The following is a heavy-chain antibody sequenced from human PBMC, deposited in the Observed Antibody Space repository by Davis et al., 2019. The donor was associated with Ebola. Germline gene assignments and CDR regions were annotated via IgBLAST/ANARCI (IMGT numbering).Heavy chain of an antibody. V-gene: IGHV3-13*05. CDR1: GFTFSSYD. J-gene: IGHJ2*01. CDR3: ARVRVAKRYWYFDL. D-gene: IGHD2-15*01. Sequence: PGGSLRLSCAASGFTFSSYDMHWVRQATGKGLEWVSAIGTAGDPYYPGSVKGRFTISRENAKNSLYLQMNSLRAGDTAVYYCARVRVAKRYWYFDLWGRGTLVTVSS. CDR2: IGTAGDP.